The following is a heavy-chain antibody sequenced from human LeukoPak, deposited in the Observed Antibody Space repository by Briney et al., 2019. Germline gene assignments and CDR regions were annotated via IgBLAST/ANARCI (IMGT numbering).Heavy chain of an antibody. Sequence: ASVKVSCKASGYTFTSYDINWVRQATGQGLEWMGWMNPNSGNTGYARKFQGRVTMTRNTSISTAYMELSSLRSEDTAVYYCARTYTSPFDYWGQGTLVTVSS. J-gene: IGHJ4*02. V-gene: IGHV1-8*01. CDR3: ARTYTSPFDY. CDR2: MNPNSGNT. CDR1: GYTFTSYD.